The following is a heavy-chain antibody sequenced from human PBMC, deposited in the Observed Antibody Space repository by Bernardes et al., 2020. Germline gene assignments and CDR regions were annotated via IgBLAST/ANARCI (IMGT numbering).Heavy chain of an antibody. CDR3: ARQGEGGRAFDI. CDR2: IYYSGST. J-gene: IGHJ3*02. CDR1: GGSISSSSYY. D-gene: IGHD2-15*01. V-gene: IGHV4-39*01. Sequence: SETLSLTCTVSGGSISSSSYYWGWIRQPPGKGLEWIGTIYYSGSTYYNPSLKSRVTISVDTPKNQFSLKLNSVTAADTAVYYCARQGEGGRAFDIWGQGTMVTVSS.